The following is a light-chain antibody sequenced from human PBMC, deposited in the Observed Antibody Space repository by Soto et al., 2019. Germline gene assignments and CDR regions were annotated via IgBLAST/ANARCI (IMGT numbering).Light chain of an antibody. V-gene: IGLV2-14*01. CDR3: TSYTSTSSTLV. CDR2: EVT. CDR1: SSDIGGYNY. J-gene: IGLJ3*02. Sequence: QSALSQAASVSGSPGQSITISCTGTSSDIGGYNYVSWFQQHPGKAPKLMIYEVTNRPSGVSNRFSGSKSGNTASLTISGLQAEDEADYYCTSYTSTSSTLVFGGGTKVTVL.